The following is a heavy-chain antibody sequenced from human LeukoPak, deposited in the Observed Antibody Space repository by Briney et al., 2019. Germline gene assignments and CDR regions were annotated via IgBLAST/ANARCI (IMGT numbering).Heavy chain of an antibody. CDR3: ARGLDP. Sequence: SETLSLTCAVYGGSFSGYYWSWIRQPPGKGLEWIGEINHSGSTNYNPSLKSRVTISVDTSKDQFSLKLSSVTAADTAVYYCARGLDPWGQGTLVTVSS. V-gene: IGHV4-34*01. CDR2: INHSGST. CDR1: GGSFSGYY. J-gene: IGHJ5*02.